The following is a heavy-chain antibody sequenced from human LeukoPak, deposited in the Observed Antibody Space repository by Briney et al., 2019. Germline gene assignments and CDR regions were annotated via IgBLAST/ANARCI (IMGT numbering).Heavy chain of an antibody. Sequence: GGSLRLSCAASGFTFSSYGMHWVRQAPGKGLEWVAVIWYDGSNKYYADSVKGRFTISRDNSKNTLYLQMNSLRAGDTAVYYCARDGLYGIAVAGTRMGLGYWGQGTLVTVSS. CDR1: GFTFSSYG. V-gene: IGHV3-33*01. J-gene: IGHJ4*02. CDR3: ARDGLYGIAVAGTRMGLGY. CDR2: IWYDGSNK. D-gene: IGHD6-19*01.